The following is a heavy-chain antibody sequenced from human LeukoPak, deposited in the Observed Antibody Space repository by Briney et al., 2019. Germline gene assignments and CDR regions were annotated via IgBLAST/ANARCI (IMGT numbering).Heavy chain of an antibody. CDR2: ISGSGGST. J-gene: IGHJ4*02. V-gene: IGHV3-23*01. CDR3: AKPITMVRGVQVSFDY. D-gene: IGHD3-10*01. Sequence: GGSLRLSCAASGFTFSSYAMRWVRQAPGKGLEWVSAISGSGGSTYYADSVKGRFTISRDNSKNTLYLQMNSLRAEDTAVYYCAKPITMVRGVQVSFDYWGQGTLVTVSS. CDR1: GFTFSSYA.